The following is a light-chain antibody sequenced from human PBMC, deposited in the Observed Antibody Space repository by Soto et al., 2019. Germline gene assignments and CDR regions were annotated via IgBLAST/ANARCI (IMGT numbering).Light chain of an antibody. CDR3: QQYNNWPPWT. CDR2: GAS. CDR1: QSVSSN. Sequence: EIVMTQSPATLSVSPGERATLSCRASQSVSSNLAWYQQKPGQAPRLLIYGASTRATGIPARFSGSRSWTEFTLTISSLQSEDFAVYYCQQYNNWPPWTFGQGTKVEI. J-gene: IGKJ1*01. V-gene: IGKV3-15*01.